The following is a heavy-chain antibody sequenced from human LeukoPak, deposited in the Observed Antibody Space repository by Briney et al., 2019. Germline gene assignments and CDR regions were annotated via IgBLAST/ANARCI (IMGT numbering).Heavy chain of an antibody. CDR2: IKQDGSEE. Sequence: GGSLRLSCAASGFTFSSYWMGWVRQAPGKGQGWVANIKQDGSEEYYVDSVKGRFTISRDNAKNSLYLQMNGLRAEDTAVYYCARGEYSGGPYYSYGMDVWGKGTTVTVSS. CDR1: GFTFSSYW. CDR3: ARGEYSGGPYYSYGMDV. D-gene: IGHD6-6*01. V-gene: IGHV3-7*03. J-gene: IGHJ6*04.